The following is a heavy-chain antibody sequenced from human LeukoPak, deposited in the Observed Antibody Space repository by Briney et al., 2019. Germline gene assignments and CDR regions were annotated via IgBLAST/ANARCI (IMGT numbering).Heavy chain of an antibody. J-gene: IGHJ4*02. CDR3: ARLTTVTTFDS. CDR1: GFTFSRYW. D-gene: IGHD4-17*01. V-gene: IGHV3-7*01. CDR2: IKQDGGEK. Sequence: PGGSLRLSCAASGFTFSRYWMSWVRQAPGKGLEWVANIKQDGGEKYYVDSVKGRFTISRDNAKNSLYLRMDSLRAEDTAMYYCARLTTVTTFDSWGQGTLVTVSS.